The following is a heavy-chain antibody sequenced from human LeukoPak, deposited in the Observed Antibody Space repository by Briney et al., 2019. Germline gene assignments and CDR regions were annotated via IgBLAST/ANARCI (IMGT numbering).Heavy chain of an antibody. D-gene: IGHD5/OR15-5a*01. CDR2: ISSSSSTI. CDR3: ARGGLRFLIDY. Sequence: GGSLRLSCAASGFTFSSYSMNWVRQAPGKGLEWVSYISSSSSTIYYADSVKGRFTISRDNAKNSLYLQMNSLRAEDTAVYYCARGGLRFLIDYWGQGTLVTVSS. CDR1: GFTFSSYS. J-gene: IGHJ4*02. V-gene: IGHV3-48*04.